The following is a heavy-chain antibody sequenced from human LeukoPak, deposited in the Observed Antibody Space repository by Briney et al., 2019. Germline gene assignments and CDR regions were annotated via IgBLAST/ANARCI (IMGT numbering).Heavy chain of an antibody. D-gene: IGHD1-26*01. CDR2: IRSKADSYAT. Sequence: PGGSLRLSCAASGFTFSGSAMHLVRQASGKGLEWVGRIRSKADSYATAYAASVKGRFTISRDDSKNTAYLQMNSLKTEDTAVYYCTTTNSGSYYGEGFDYWGQGTLVTVSS. J-gene: IGHJ4*02. CDR3: TTTNSGSYYGEGFDY. V-gene: IGHV3-73*01. CDR1: GFTFSGSA.